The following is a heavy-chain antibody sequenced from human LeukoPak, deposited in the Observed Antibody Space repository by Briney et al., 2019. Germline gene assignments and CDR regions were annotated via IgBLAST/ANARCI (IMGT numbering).Heavy chain of an antibody. D-gene: IGHD1-1*01. J-gene: IGHJ6*03. V-gene: IGHV3-23*01. CDR2: ISDSGDST. CDR3: AKEVPGYYYYYMDV. CDR1: GFTFTSYA. Sequence: GGSLRLSCVASGFTFTSYAMSWVRQAPGKGLEWVSAISDSGDSTYHADSVKGRFTISRDNSKNTLYLQMNSLRAEDTAVYYCAKEVPGYYYYYMDVWGNGTTVTVSS.